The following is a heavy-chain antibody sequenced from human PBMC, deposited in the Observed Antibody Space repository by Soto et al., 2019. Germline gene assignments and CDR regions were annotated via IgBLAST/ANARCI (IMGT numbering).Heavy chain of an antibody. CDR1: GFTFSSYA. CDR3: AKPPWFGEFTDYYGMDV. CDR2: ISGSGGST. J-gene: IGHJ6*02. V-gene: IGHV3-23*01. Sequence: GGSLRLSCAASGFTFSSYAMSWVRQAPGKGLEWVSAISGSGGSTNYADSVKGRFTISRDNSKNTLYLQMNSLRAEDTAVYYCAKPPWFGEFTDYYGMDVWGQGTTVTVSS. D-gene: IGHD3-10*01.